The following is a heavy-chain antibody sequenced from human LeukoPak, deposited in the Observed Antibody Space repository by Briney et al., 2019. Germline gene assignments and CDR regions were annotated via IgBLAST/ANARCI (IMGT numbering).Heavy chain of an antibody. CDR1: GGSISSSSYY. V-gene: IGHV4-39*01. CDR2: IYYSGST. Sequence: SETLSLTCTVSGGSISSSSYYWGWIRQPPGKGLEWIGSIYYSGSTYYNPSLKGRVTISVDTSKNQFPLKLSSVTAADTAVYYCARLLAYCGGDCYSTILSWGQGTLVTVSS. CDR3: ARLLAYCGGDCYSTILS. D-gene: IGHD2-21*02. J-gene: IGHJ4*02.